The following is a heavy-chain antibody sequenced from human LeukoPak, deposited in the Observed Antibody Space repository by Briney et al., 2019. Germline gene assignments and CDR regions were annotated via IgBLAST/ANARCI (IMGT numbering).Heavy chain of an antibody. CDR2: IYYSGST. V-gene: IGHV4-39*07. CDR3: ARTYYDSNDAFDI. D-gene: IGHD3-22*01. CDR1: GGSISSSSYY. J-gene: IGHJ3*02. Sequence: SETLSLTCTVSGGSISSSSYYWGWIRQPPGKGLEWIGSIYYSGSTYYNPSLKSRVTMSVDTSKNQFSLKLSSVTAADTAVYYCARTYYDSNDAFDIWGQGTMVTVSS.